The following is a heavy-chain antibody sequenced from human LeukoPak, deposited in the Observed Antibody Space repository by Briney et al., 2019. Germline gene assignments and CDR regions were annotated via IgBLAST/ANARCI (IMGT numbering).Heavy chain of an antibody. CDR1: GGTFSSYA. Sequence: GASVKVSCKASGGTFSSYAISWVRQAPRQGLEWMGGIIPIFGTANYAQKFQGRVTITADKSTSTAYMELSSLRSEDTAVYYCARHMITFGGVIVPADYWGQGTLVTVSS. V-gene: IGHV1-69*06. CDR3: ARHMITFGGVIVPADY. D-gene: IGHD3-16*02. CDR2: IIPIFGTA. J-gene: IGHJ4*02.